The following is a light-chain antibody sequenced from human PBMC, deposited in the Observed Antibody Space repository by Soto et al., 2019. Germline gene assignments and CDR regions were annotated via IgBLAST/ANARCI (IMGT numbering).Light chain of an antibody. CDR1: QSVSSY. V-gene: IGKV3-11*01. Sequence: ELVLTQSPATLSLSPGERATLSCRASQSVSSYLAWYQQKPGQAPRLLIYDASNRATSIPARFSGSGSETDFTLTISSLEAEDFAVYYCQQRSNWLTFGGGTKVEIK. J-gene: IGKJ4*01. CDR2: DAS. CDR3: QQRSNWLT.